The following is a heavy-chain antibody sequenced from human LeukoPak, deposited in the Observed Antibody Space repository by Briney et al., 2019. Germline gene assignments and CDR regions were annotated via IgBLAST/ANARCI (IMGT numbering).Heavy chain of an antibody. J-gene: IGHJ5*02. CDR3: ARHTTLDP. CDR1: GFTFSSYG. CDR2: IKQDGSEK. V-gene: IGHV3-7*01. Sequence: GGSLRLSCAASGFTFSSYGMHWVRQAPGKGLEWVANIKQDGSEKHYVDSVKGRFTISRDNAKNSLYLQMNSLRAEDTAVYYCARHTTLDPWGQGALVTVSS. D-gene: IGHD1-14*01.